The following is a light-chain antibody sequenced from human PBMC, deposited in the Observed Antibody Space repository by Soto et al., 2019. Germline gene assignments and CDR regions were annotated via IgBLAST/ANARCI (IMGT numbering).Light chain of an antibody. CDR1: QSLLSSNGNNY. V-gene: IGKV2-28*01. CDR2: LGS. J-gene: IGKJ4*01. CDR3: MQGLTTHLN. Sequence: DIVLTQSPLSLPVTPGEPASISCRSSQSLLSSNGNNYLDWYLQKPGQSPQVLIYLGSNRAPGVPDRFSGSRSGTDFTLKISRVEAEDVGVYYCMQGLTTHLNFGGGTKVDI.